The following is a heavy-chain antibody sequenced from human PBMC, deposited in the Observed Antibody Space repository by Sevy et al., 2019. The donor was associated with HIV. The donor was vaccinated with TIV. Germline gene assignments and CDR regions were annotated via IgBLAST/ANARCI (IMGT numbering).Heavy chain of an antibody. V-gene: IGHV3-23*01. J-gene: IGHJ4*02. D-gene: IGHD3-22*01. CDR2: ISGSGGSGDKT. CDR1: GFTFSNYA. Sequence: GGSLRLSCAASGFTFSNYAMNWVRQAPGKGLEWVSGISGSGGSGDKTNYADSVKGRFTISRSDSKNSMYLQLNSMRAGDTAIYYCAREYDSGGYFDYWGQGTLVTVSS. CDR3: AREYDSGGYFDY.